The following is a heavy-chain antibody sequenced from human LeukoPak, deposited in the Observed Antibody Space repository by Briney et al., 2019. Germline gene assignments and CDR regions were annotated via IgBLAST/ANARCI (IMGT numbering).Heavy chain of an antibody. D-gene: IGHD3-9*01. CDR2: ISYDGSNK. Sequence: GRSLRLSCAASGFTFSSYAMHWVRQAPGKGLEWVAVISYDGSNKYYADSVKGRFTNSRDNSKNTLYLRMNSLRAEDTAVYYCARYYDIFPGPYGMDVWGQGTTVTVSS. J-gene: IGHJ6*02. V-gene: IGHV3-30-3*01. CDR1: GFTFSSYA. CDR3: ARYYDIFPGPYGMDV.